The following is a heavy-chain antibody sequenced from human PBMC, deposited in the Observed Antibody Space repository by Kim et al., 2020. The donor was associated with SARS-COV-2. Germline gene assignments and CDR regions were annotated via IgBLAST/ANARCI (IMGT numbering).Heavy chain of an antibody. CDR2: INPNSGGT. V-gene: IGHV1-2*02. Sequence: ASVKVSCKASGYTFTGYYMHWERQAPGQGLEWMGWINPNSGGTNYAQKFQGRVTMTRDTSISTAYMELSRLRSDDTAVYYCARRHIVVGATNDAFDIWGQGTMVTVSS. D-gene: IGHD2-21*01. J-gene: IGHJ3*02. CDR3: ARRHIVVGATNDAFDI. CDR1: GYTFTGYY.